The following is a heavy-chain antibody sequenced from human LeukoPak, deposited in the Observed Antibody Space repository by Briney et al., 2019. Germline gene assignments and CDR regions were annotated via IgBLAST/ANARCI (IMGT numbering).Heavy chain of an antibody. D-gene: IGHD1-14*01. CDR2: IYYSGST. CDR1: GGSISSGGYY. V-gene: IGHV4-31*03. J-gene: IGHJ4*02. CDR3: ARSEIDRGWLYQHRNYYFDY. Sequence: SQTLPLTCTVSGGSISSGGYYWSWIRQHPGKGLEWIGYIYYSGSTYYNPSLKSRVTISVDTSKNQFSLKLSSVTAADTAVYYCARSEIDRGWLYQHRNYYFDYWGQGTLVTVSS.